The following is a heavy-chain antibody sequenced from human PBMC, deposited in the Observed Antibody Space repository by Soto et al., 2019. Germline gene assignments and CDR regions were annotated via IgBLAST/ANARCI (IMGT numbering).Heavy chain of an antibody. Sequence: PWESLTISCTGSGYTFTYYWISWVRQMPGKGLEWMGRIDPSDSYTSNSPSFQGHVSISADKSINTAYMQWSSLKASDTAMYYCVRHRVGSYYYFDYWGQGTLVTVSS. J-gene: IGHJ4*02. D-gene: IGHD1-26*01. CDR1: GYTFTYYW. CDR3: VRHRVGSYYYFDY. CDR2: IDPSDSYT. V-gene: IGHV5-10-1*01.